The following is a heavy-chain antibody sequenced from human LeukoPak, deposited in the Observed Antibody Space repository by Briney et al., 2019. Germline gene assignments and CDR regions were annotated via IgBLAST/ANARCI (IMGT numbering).Heavy chain of an antibody. V-gene: IGHV3-49*04. CDR1: GFTFSDYY. CDR3: TRRTVTTDAFDI. J-gene: IGHJ3*02. Sequence: PGGSLRLSCAASGFTFSDYYMSWVRQAPGKGLEWVGFIRSKAYGGTTEYAASVKGRFTISRDDSKSIAYLQLNSLKTEDTAVYYCTRRTVTTDAFDIWGQGTTVTVSS. CDR2: IRSKAYGGTT. D-gene: IGHD4-17*01.